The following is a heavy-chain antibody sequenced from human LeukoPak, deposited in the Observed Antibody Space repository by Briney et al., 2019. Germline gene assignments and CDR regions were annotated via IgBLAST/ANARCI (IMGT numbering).Heavy chain of an antibody. V-gene: IGHV4-39*01. CDR1: GGSISSSSYY. CDR3: ASLYCSGGSCYSPWDY. CDR2: IYYSGST. Sequence: PSETLSLTCTVSGGSISSSSYYWGWIRQPPGKGLEWIGRIYYSGSTYYNPSLKSRVTISVDTSKNQFSLKLSSVTAAGMAVYYCASLYCSGGSCYSPWDYWGQGTLVTVSS. J-gene: IGHJ4*02. D-gene: IGHD2-15*01.